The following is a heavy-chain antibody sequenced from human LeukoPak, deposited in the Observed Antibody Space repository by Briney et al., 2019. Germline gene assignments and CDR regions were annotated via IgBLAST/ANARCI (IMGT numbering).Heavy chain of an antibody. CDR1: GYTFTGHY. V-gene: IGHV1-2*02. CDR2: INPNSGGT. Sequence: GASVKVSCKASGYTFTGHYMHGVRQAPGQGLEWMGWINPNSGGTNYVQKLQGRVTMTRDTSISTAYMELSRLRSDDTAVYYCAREESGITGTTYPIYWGQGTLVTVSS. J-gene: IGHJ4*02. D-gene: IGHD1-7*01. CDR3: AREESGITGTTYPIY.